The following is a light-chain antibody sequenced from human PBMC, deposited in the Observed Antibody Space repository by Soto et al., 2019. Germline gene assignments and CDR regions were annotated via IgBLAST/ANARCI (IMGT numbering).Light chain of an antibody. CDR3: AAWDDSLNGRGV. Sequence: QSALSQPASVSGSPGQSITISCTGSSSDVGGYNYVSWYQQHPGKAPRLMIYEVINRPSGVPDRFSGSKSGTSASLAISGLQSEDEADYYCAAWDDSLNGRGVFGTGTKVTVL. J-gene: IGLJ1*01. V-gene: IGLV2-14*01. CDR1: SSDVGGYNY. CDR2: EVI.